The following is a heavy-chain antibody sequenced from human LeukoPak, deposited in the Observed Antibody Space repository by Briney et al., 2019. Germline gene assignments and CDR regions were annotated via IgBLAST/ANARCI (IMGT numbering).Heavy chain of an antibody. D-gene: IGHD2-15*01. CDR3: ARAPRYCSGGSCYYNGWFDP. V-gene: IGHV4-39*07. CDR2: ISYSGTT. CDR1: GGSISSSSNY. Sequence: KPSETLSLTCTVSGGSISSSSNYWDWIRQPPGKGLEGIGSISYSGTTCYNPSLKSRVTISVDTSKNQFSLKLSSVTAADTAVYYCARAPRYCSGGSCYYNGWFDPWGQGTLVTVSS. J-gene: IGHJ5*02.